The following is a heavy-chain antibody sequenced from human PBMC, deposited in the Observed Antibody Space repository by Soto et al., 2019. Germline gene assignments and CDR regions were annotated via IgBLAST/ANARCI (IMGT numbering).Heavy chain of an antibody. D-gene: IGHD3-3*01. V-gene: IGHV3-23*01. J-gene: IGHJ6*02. CDR1: GFTFSSYA. CDR3: GGITIFGVTTGSYYYYGMDV. Sequence: VGSLRLSCAASGFTFSSYAMSWVRQAPGKGLEWVSAISGSGGSTYYADSVKGRFTISRDNSKNTLYLQMNSLRAEDTAVYYCGGITIFGVTTGSYYYYGMDVWGQGTTVTVSS. CDR2: ISGSGGST.